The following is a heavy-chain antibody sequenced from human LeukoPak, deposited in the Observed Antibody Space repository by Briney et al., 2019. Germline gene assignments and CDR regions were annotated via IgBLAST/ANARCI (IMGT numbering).Heavy chain of an antibody. CDR1: GFTFSSYS. CDR2: ISSSSSYI. J-gene: IGHJ4*02. D-gene: IGHD3-3*01. CDR3: ARVGVGDYDFWSGYYFDY. Sequence: GGSLRLSCAASGFTFSSYSMNWVRQAPGKGLEWVSSISSSSSYIYYADSVKGRFTISRDNAKNSLYLQMNSLRAEDTAVYYCARVGVGDYDFWSGYYFDYWGQGTLVTVSS. V-gene: IGHV3-21*01.